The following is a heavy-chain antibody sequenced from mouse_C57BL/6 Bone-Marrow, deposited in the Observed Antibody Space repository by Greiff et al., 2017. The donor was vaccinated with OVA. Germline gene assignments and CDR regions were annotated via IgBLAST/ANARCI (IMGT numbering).Heavy chain of an antibody. CDR1: GYTFTSYG. V-gene: IGHV1-81*01. CDR3: AAAQATGYAMDY. CDR2: IYPRSGNT. D-gene: IGHD3-2*02. Sequence: QVQLQQSGAELARPGASVKLSCKASGYTFTSYGISWVKQRTGQGLAWIGEIYPRSGNTYYNEKFKGKATLTADKSSSTAYMELRSLTSEDSAVYFCAAAQATGYAMDYWGQGTSVTVSS. J-gene: IGHJ4*01.